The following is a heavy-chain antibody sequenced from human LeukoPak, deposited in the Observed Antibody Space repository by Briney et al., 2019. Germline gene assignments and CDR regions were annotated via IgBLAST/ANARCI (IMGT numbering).Heavy chain of an antibody. CDR3: ARREVTTGSVNWFDP. Sequence: GESLKISCKGSGYSFTSYWIGWVRQMPGKGLEWMGIIYPGDSDTRYSPSFQGQVTISADKSISTAYLQWSSLKASDTAMYYCARREVTTGSVNWFDPWGQGTLVTVSS. J-gene: IGHJ5*02. D-gene: IGHD4-11*01. CDR2: IYPGDSDT. V-gene: IGHV5-51*01. CDR1: GYSFTSYW.